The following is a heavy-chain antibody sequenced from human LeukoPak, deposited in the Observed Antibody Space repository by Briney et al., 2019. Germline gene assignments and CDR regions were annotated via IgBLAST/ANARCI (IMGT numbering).Heavy chain of an antibody. J-gene: IGHJ5*02. CDR2: IIPIFGTA. D-gene: IGHD6-6*01. Sequence: ASVKVSCKASGGTFSSYAISWVLQAPGQGLEWMGRIIPIFGTANYAQKFQGRVTITTDESTSTAYMELSSLRSEDTAVYYCARDLELIAALWFDPWGQGTLVTVSS. V-gene: IGHV1-69*05. CDR1: GGTFSSYA. CDR3: ARDLELIAALWFDP.